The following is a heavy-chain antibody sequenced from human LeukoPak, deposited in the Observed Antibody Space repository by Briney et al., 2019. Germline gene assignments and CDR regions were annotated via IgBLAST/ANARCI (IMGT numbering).Heavy chain of an antibody. CDR2: IGGDSAST. CDR3: VKDLIVGDYYSSDNYYLPDAFDI. D-gene: IGHD3-10*01. J-gene: IGHJ3*02. Sequence: GGSLRLSCAASGFVFEDYVMHWVRQVPGKGLEWVALIGGDSASTYYADSLKGRFTISRDNSYNSLYPQMDRLRIEDTALYYCVKDLIVGDYYSSDNYYLPDAFDIWGQGTMVTVSS. CDR1: GFVFEDYV. V-gene: IGHV3-43*02.